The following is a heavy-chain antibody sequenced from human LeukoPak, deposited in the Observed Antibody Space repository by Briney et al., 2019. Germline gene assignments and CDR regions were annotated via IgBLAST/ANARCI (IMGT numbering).Heavy chain of an antibody. V-gene: IGHV3-30*03. CDR1: GFTFSSYG. CDR2: ISSDGSTK. CDR3: ARDLSYDSSDYPPVEAYGMDV. Sequence: GRSLRLSCAASGFTFSSYGMHWVRQAPGKGLEWVTVISSDGSTKYYADSVKGRFTISRDNSKNTLYLQMNSLRAEDMAVYYCARDLSYDSSDYPPVEAYGMDVWGQGTTVTVSS. D-gene: IGHD3-22*01. J-gene: IGHJ6*02.